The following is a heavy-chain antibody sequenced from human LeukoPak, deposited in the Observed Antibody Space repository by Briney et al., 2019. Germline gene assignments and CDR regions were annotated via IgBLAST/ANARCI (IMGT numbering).Heavy chain of an antibody. CDR2: ISSSGSTI. J-gene: IGHJ3*02. Sequence: PGGSLRLSCAASGFTFSSYEMSWVRQAPGKGLEWVSYISSSGSTIYHADSVKGRFTISRDNAKNSLYLQMNSLRAEDTAVYYCARDWNSGSYYSAFDIWGQGTMVTVSS. CDR3: ARDWNSGSYYSAFDI. CDR1: GFTFSSYE. D-gene: IGHD1-26*01. V-gene: IGHV3-48*03.